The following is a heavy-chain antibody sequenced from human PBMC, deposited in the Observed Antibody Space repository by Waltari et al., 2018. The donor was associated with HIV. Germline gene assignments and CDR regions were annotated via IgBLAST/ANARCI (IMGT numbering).Heavy chain of an antibody. V-gene: IGHV1-8*01. CDR3: SRGRGYSYGYSDL. Sequence: QVQLVQSGAEVRKPGASVKVSCKASGYTFTNFAINWVRQAPGQGLELMGWINPNSGNTGYAQKFQGRVTMTRDTSRSTAYMELTSLTSEDTAVYHCSRGRGYSYGYSDLWGQGTLVTVSS. CDR1: GYTFTNFA. D-gene: IGHD5-18*01. J-gene: IGHJ4*02. CDR2: INPNSGNT.